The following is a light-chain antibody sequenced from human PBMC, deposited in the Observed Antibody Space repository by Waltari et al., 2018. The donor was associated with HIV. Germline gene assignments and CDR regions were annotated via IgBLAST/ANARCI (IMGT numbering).Light chain of an antibody. CDR1: KLADKF. Sequence: TQPPSVSVPSGQTASIPCSGEKLADKFPCWYQKKPGQPPILLVYQGSRRPSGIPERFSASKSANTATLTIRGAQPLDEADYFCQAWDANNAVFGGGTTLTVL. CDR2: QGS. CDR3: QAWDANNAV. V-gene: IGLV3-1*01. J-gene: IGLJ2*01.